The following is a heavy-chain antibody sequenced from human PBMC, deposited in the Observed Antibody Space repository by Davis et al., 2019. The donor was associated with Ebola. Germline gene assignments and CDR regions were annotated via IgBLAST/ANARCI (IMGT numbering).Heavy chain of an antibody. CDR3: AKRYNWNDLEAFDI. J-gene: IGHJ3*02. Sequence: PAGSLTLSCAASGLTFSSYGMHWVRQAPGKGLEWVAFISYDGSNKYYADSVKGRLTISRDNSKNTLYLQMNSLRAEDTAVYYCAKRYNWNDLEAFDIWGQGTMVTVSS. D-gene: IGHD1-20*01. V-gene: IGHV3-30*18. CDR2: ISYDGSNK. CDR1: GLTFSSYG.